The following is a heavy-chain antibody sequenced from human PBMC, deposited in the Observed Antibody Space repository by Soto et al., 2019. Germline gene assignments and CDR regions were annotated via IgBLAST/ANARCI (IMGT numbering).Heavy chain of an antibody. CDR1: GDSVSGYY. J-gene: IGHJ3*02. CDR3: ARDAYYYDSHGQQGHAFEI. Sequence: SETLSLTCTVSGDSVSGYYWSWTRQPPGKGLEWIGYIHHSGSSNYNPSLTSRVIISVDTSKNQFSLKLSSVTAADTAVYYCARDAYYYDSHGQQGHAFEIWGQGTMVT. D-gene: IGHD3-22*01. V-gene: IGHV4-59*02. CDR2: IHHSGSS.